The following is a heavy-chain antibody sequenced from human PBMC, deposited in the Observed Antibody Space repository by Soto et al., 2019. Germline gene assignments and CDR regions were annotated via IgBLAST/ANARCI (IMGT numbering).Heavy chain of an antibody. V-gene: IGHV3-23*01. J-gene: IGHJ4*02. CDR3: AKARRGTTDYFDY. CDR2: ISGGGDRI. CDR1: GFPFTSYA. D-gene: IGHD4-17*01. Sequence: GGSLRLSCAASGFPFTSYAMSWVRQAPGKGLEWVSLISGGGDRIYSADPVKGRFTISRDNSKNTLYLQLNSLRAEDTAVYYCAKARRGTTDYFDYWGQGTLVTVSS.